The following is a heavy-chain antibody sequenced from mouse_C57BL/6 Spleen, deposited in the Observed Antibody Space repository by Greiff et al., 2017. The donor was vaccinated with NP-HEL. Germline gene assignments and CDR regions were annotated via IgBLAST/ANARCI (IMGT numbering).Heavy chain of an antibody. J-gene: IGHJ2*01. CDR3: TNGWDGFDY. Sequence: QLQQSGAELVRPGASVTLSCKASGYTFTDYEMHWVKQTPVHGLEWIGAIDPETGGTAYNQKFKGKAILTADKSSSTAYMELRSLTSEDSAVYYCTNGWDGFDYWGQGTTLTVSS. CDR1: GYTFTDYE. CDR2: IDPETGGT. V-gene: IGHV1-15*01. D-gene: IGHD4-1*01.